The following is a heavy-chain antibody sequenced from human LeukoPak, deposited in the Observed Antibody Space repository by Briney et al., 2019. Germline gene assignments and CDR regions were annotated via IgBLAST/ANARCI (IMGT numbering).Heavy chain of an antibody. J-gene: IGHJ4*02. CDR3: ARDLVDIVAPKRDY. Sequence: ASVKVSCKDSGYTFTGYYMHWVRQAPGQGLEWMGWINPNSGGTNYAQKFQGRVTMTRDTSISTAYMELSRLRSDDTAVYYCARDLVDIVAPKRDYWGQGTLVTVSS. D-gene: IGHD5-12*01. CDR2: INPNSGGT. CDR1: GYTFTGYY. V-gene: IGHV1-2*02.